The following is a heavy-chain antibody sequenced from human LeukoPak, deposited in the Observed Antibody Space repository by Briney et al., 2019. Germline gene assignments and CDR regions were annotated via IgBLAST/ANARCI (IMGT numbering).Heavy chain of an antibody. CDR1: GFTFSSYA. CDR2: ISGSGGST. Sequence: GGSLRLSCAASGFTFSSYAMSWVRQAPGKGLEWVSAISGSGGSTYYADSVKGRFTISRDNSKNTLYLQMNSLRAEDTAVYYWARGGSSCSTGDYWGQGTLVTVSS. CDR3: ARGGSSCSTGDY. D-gene: IGHD6-19*01. V-gene: IGHV3-23*01. J-gene: IGHJ4*02.